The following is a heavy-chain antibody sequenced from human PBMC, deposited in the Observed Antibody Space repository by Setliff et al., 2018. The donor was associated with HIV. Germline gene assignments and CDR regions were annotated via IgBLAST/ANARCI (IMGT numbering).Heavy chain of an antibody. J-gene: IGHJ6*03. V-gene: IGHV1-3*01. CDR2: ISAGNGNT. D-gene: IGHD2-2*01. CDR3: ARDPEAQIVVVPAYMDV. CDR1: GYTFTSYA. Sequence: GASVKVSCKASGYTFTSYAMHWVRQAPGQRLEWMGWISAGNGNTKYSQKFQGRVTITRDTSASTAYMELSSLRSEDTAVYYCARDPEAQIVVVPAYMDVWGKGTTVTVS.